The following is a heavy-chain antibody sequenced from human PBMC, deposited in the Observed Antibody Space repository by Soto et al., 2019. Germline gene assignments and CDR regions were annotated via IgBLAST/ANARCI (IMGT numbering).Heavy chain of an antibody. CDR3: ARGKTYCGGGSCYGQFDY. V-gene: IGHV4-34*01. D-gene: IGHD2-15*01. Sequence: TLSLTCAVYGGSFSGYYWSWIRQPPGKGLEWIGEINHGGSTNYDPSLKSRVTISVDTSKDQFSLNLNSVTAADTAVYYCARGKTYCGGGSCYGQFDYWGQGTLVTVSS. J-gene: IGHJ4*02. CDR1: GGSFSGYY. CDR2: INHGGST.